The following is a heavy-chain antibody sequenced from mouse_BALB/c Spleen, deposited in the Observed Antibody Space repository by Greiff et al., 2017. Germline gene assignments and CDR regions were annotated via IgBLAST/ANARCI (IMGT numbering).Heavy chain of an antibody. V-gene: IGHV5-17*02. J-gene: IGHJ2*01. D-gene: IGHD2-2*01. CDR1: GFSFSSFG. Sequence: EVKLMESGGGLVQPGGSRKLSCAASGFSFSSFGMHWVRQAPEKGLEWVAYISSGSSTIYYADTVKGRFTISRDNPKNTLFLQMTSLRSEDTAMYYCATYGYDGGYFDYWGQGTTLTVSS. CDR2: ISSGSSTI. CDR3: ATYGYDGGYFDY.